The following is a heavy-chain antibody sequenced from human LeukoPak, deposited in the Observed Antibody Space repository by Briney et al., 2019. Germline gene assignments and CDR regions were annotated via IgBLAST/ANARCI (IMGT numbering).Heavy chain of an antibody. CDR3: ARDRASNSYFDY. CDR1: GFTFGSYG. D-gene: IGHD2-2*01. CDR2: IWSDASNQ. J-gene: IGHJ4*02. Sequence: GGSLRLSCAASGFTFGSYGMHWVRQAPGKGLEWVPVIWSDASNQNYADSVKGRFTISRDNSKNTLFLQMNSLTADDTAVYYCARDRASNSYFDYWGQGTLVTVSS. V-gene: IGHV3-33*01.